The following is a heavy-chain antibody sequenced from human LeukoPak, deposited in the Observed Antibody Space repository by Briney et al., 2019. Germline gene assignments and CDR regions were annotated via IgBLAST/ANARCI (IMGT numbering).Heavy chain of an antibody. CDR3: ATTSGYFYH. Sequence: GASVKVSCKASAYTFTDYYVHWVRQAPGQGLEWMGRINPSSGDTNYAQNFQGRVTMTRDTSISTAYMELSRLRSDDTAVYYCATTSGYFYHWGQGTLVTVSS. CDR2: INPSSGDT. CDR1: AYTFTDYY. V-gene: IGHV1-2*06. J-gene: IGHJ1*01. D-gene: IGHD1-26*01.